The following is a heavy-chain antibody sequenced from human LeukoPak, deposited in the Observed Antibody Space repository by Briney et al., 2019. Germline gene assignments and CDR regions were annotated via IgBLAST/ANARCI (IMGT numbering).Heavy chain of an antibody. D-gene: IGHD6-19*01. CDR1: GYTFTSYY. V-gene: IGHV1-46*01. CDR2: INPSGGST. J-gene: IGHJ4*02. Sequence: ASVKVSCKASGYTFTSYYMHWVRQAPGQGLEWIGIINPSGGSTSYAQKFQGRVTMTRDTSTSTVYMELSSLRSEDTAVYYCARDRPDSSGWYGGFDYWGQGTLVTVSS. CDR3: ARDRPDSSGWYGGFDY.